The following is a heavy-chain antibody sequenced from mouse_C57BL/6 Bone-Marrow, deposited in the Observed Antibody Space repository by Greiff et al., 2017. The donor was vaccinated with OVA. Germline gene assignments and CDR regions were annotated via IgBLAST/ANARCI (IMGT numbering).Heavy chain of an antibody. J-gene: IGHJ3*01. CDR2: ISSGGSYT. CDR3: AGHGVMGRGSFAY. V-gene: IGHV5-6*01. Sequence: EVQLQESGGDLVKPGGSLKLSCAASGFTFSSYGMSWVRQTPDKRLEWVATISSGGSYTYYPDSVKGRFTLSRDNAQHTLYLQMSSLKSEDTARYDGAGHGVMGRGSFAYWGQGTLVTVSA. D-gene: IGHD4-1*01. CDR1: GFTFSSYG.